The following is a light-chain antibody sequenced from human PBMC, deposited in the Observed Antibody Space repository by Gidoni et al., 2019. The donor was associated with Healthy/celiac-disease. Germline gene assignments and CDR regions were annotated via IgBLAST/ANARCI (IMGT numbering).Light chain of an antibody. Sequence: EIVMTQSQATLSVSPGERATLSCRASQSVSSNLAWYQQKPGQAPRLLIYGASTRATGIPARFSGSGSGTEFTLTISSLQSEDFAVYYCQQYNNWPSRNTFGQGTKLEIK. CDR1: QSVSSN. J-gene: IGKJ2*01. CDR2: GAS. CDR3: QQYNNWPSRNT. V-gene: IGKV3-15*01.